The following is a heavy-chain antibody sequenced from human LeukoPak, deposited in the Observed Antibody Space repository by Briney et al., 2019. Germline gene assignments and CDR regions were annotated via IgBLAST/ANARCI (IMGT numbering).Heavy chain of an antibody. Sequence: GGSLRLSCAASRFNVNNYWMHWVRQAPGKGLVWVSRINEDGRVTSYAGSVRGRFTISRDSVENTLHLQMNSLRAEDTAVYYCARGRTGGLDFWGQGTLVTVSS. V-gene: IGHV3-74*01. J-gene: IGHJ4*02. CDR3: ARGRTGGLDF. CDR2: INEDGRVT. D-gene: IGHD3-10*01. CDR1: RFNVNNYW.